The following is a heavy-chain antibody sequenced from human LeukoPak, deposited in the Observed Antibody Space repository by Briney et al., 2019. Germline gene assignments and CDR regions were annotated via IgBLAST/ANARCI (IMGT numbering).Heavy chain of an antibody. CDR1: GYTFTNYG. Sequence: ASVKVSCKASGYTFTNYGLTWVRQAPGQGLGWMGWISGYNGNTNYAQKFQGRVTMTTDTSTSITYMEVRSLRSDDTAVYYCARDGPSGTYHDNWGQGTLVTVSS. V-gene: IGHV1-18*01. CDR2: ISGYNGNT. D-gene: IGHD1-26*01. J-gene: IGHJ4*02. CDR3: ARDGPSGTYHDN.